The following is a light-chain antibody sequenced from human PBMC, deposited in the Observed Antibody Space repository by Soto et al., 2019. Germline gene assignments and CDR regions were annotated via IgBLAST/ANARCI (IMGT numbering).Light chain of an antibody. CDR1: QSLLHSDGRTY. J-gene: IGKJ1*01. CDR2: EVS. V-gene: IGKV2D-29*01. CDR3: MQSIYLFRT. Sequence: VMTQTPLSLSVTPGQPAFISCKSSQSLLHSDGRTYLYWYLQKPGQPPQLLIYEVSNRFSGGQDRFSGSGSGTDVTETIRQVDAEDVAVYYCMQSIYLFRTFGQGTKVEIK.